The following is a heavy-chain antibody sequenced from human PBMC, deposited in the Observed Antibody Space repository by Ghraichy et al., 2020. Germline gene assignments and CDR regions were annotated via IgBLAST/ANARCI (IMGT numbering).Heavy chain of an antibody. CDR2: TYYRSKWSN. CDR3: ARSGATGTFDY. CDR1: GDSVSSNSAA. J-gene: IGHJ4*02. D-gene: IGHD1-1*01. V-gene: IGHV6-1*01. Sequence: SPTLSLTCAISGDSVSSNSAAWNWIRRSPSRGLEWLGRTYYRSKWSNDYAISVKSRITINPDTSKNQFSLQLNSVTPEDTALYYCARSGATGTFDYWGQGTLVTVSS.